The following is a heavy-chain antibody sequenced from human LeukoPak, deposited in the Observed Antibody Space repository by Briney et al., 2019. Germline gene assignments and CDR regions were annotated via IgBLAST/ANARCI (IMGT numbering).Heavy chain of an antibody. V-gene: IGHV4-34*01. CDR1: GGSFSGYY. D-gene: IGHD6-19*01. CDR2: INHSGST. CDR3: AREGVAGTLVDY. J-gene: IGHJ4*02. Sequence: SETLSLTCAVYGGSFSGYYWSWIRQPPRKGREWIGQINHSGSTNYNPSLQSRVTISVDTSKNQSSLKLSSATAADTAVYYCAREGVAGTLVDYWGQGTLVTVSS.